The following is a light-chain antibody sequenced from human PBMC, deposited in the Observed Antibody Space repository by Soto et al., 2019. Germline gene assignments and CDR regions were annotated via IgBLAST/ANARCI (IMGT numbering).Light chain of an antibody. Sequence: EIVLTQSPGTLSLSPGERATLSCRASQSVSNNYLAWYQQKPGQAPRLLIYGASSRATGIPDRFSGGGSGTDFTLTISGLEPEDSAMYFCQQYTGPPTTFGQGTRLEIK. V-gene: IGKV3-20*01. CDR1: QSVSNNY. CDR3: QQYTGPPTT. CDR2: GAS. J-gene: IGKJ5*01.